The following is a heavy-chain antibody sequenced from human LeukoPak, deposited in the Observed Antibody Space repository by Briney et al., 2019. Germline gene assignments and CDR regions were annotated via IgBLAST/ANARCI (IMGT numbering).Heavy chain of an antibody. CDR2: IYHSGRT. J-gene: IGHJ4*02. Sequence: PSETLSLTCSVSGASISSSNYYWAWIRQPPGKGLEWIGSIYHSGRTYYNPSLKSRVTISVDTSKNQFSLKLSSVTAADTAVYYCARPDYDSSGTDYWGQGTLVTVS. CDR3: ARPDYDSSGTDY. V-gene: IGHV4-39*01. D-gene: IGHD3-22*01. CDR1: GASISSSNYY.